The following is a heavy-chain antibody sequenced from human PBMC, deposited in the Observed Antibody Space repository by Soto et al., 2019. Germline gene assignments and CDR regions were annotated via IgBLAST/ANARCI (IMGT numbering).Heavy chain of an antibody. D-gene: IGHD5-12*01. V-gene: IGHV3-72*01. CDR2: SRDKAQGYST. Sequence: IILSCAGSGFTLSDHYIDLVRQAPGKGLEWVGRSRDKAQGYSTAYAASVKGRFTTSRDESKNSVYLQMTNLRAEDTAIYYCVSDGDVCSGSDCFRQFKHWGRGTRVTVSS. CDR1: GFTLSDHY. J-gene: IGHJ4*02. CDR3: VSDGDVCSGSDCFRQFKH.